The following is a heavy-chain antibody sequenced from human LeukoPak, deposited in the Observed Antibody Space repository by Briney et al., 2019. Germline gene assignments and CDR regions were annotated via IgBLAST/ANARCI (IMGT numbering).Heavy chain of an antibody. CDR3: ARQEASITIFGVVIQNWFDP. CDR2: IYPGDSDT. D-gene: IGHD3-3*01. J-gene: IGHJ5*02. CDR1: GYSFTSYW. V-gene: IGHV5-51*01. Sequence: GESLKISCQGSGYSFTSYWIGWVRQMPGKGLEWMGIIYPGDSDTRYSPSFQGQVTISADKSISTAYLQWSSLKASDTAMYYCARQEASITIFGVVIQNWFDPWGQGTLVTVSS.